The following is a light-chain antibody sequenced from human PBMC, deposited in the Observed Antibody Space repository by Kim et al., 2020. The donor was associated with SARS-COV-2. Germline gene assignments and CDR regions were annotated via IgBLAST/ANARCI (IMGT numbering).Light chain of an antibody. V-gene: IGLV3-21*01. J-gene: IGLJ2*01. CDR2: YDS. CDR1: NIGSKN. CDR3: QVWDSSSDHVV. Sequence: SYELTQTPSVSVAPGKTATITCGGNNIGSKNVHWYQQKPGQAPVLVISYDSDRPSGIPERLSGSNAGNTATLTISRVEAGDEADYYCQVWDSSSDHVVFGGGTQLTVL.